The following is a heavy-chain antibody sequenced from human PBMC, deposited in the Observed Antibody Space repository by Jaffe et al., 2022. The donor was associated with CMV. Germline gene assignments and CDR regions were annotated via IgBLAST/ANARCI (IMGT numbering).Heavy chain of an antibody. CDR2: IWYDGSNK. D-gene: IGHD4-17*01. J-gene: IGHJ3*02. CDR1: GFTFSSYG. CDR3: ARDLRWKTDAFDI. Sequence: QVQLVESGGGVVQPGRSLRLSCAASGFTFSSYGMHWVRQAPGKGLEWVAVIWYDGSNKYYADSVKGRFTISRDNSKNTLYLQMNSLRAEDTAVYYCARDLRWKTDAFDIWGQGTMVTVSS. V-gene: IGHV3-33*01.